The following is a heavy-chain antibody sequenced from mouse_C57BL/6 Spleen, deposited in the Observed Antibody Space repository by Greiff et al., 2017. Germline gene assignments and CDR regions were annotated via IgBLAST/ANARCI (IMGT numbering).Heavy chain of an antibody. CDR1: GFTFSDYY. CDR2: ISNGGGST. CDR3: ARQRITTVGYWYFDV. J-gene: IGHJ1*03. Sequence: EVMLVESGGGLVQPGGSLKLSCAASGFTFSDYYMYWVRQTPEKRLEWVAYISNGGGSTYYPDTVKGRFTISRDNAKNTLYLQMSRLKSEDTAMYYCARQRITTVGYWYFDVWGTGTTVTVSS. V-gene: IGHV5-12*01. D-gene: IGHD1-1*01.